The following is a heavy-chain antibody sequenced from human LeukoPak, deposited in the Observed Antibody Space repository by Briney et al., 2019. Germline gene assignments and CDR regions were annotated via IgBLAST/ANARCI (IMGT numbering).Heavy chain of an antibody. J-gene: IGHJ6*02. D-gene: IGHD2-2*01. CDR3: ARGSCSSTSCYVGYYYYGMDV. V-gene: IGHV3-23*01. Sequence: GGSLRLSCAASGFTFSSYAMSWVRQAPGKGLEWVSAITDSGGSTYYADSVKGRFTISRDNSKNMLYLQMNSLRAEDTAVYYCARGSCSSTSCYVGYYYYGMDVWGQGTTVTVSS. CDR1: GFTFSSYA. CDR2: ITDSGGST.